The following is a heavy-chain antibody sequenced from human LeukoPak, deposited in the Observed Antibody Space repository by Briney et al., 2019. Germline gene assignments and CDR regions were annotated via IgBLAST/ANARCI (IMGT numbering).Heavy chain of an antibody. CDR1: GGSFSGYY. CDR2: INHSGST. Sequence: PSETLSLTCAVYGGSFSGYYWSWIRQPPGKGLEWIGEINHSGSTNYNPSPKSRVTISVDTSKNQFSLKLSSVTAADTAVYYCARVPAGVRGVMTWGQGTLVTVSS. V-gene: IGHV4-34*01. D-gene: IGHD3-10*01. J-gene: IGHJ4*02. CDR3: ARVPAGVRGVMT.